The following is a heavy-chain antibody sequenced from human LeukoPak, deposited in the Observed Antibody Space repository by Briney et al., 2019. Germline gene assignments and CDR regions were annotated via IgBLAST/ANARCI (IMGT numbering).Heavy chain of an antibody. CDR3: AREGGSYRNWFDP. CDR2: IYYSGST. Sequence: SETLSLTCTVSGGSISSYYWSWIRQPPGKGLEWIGYIYYSGSTNYNPSLKSRVTISVDTSKNQFSLKLSSVTAADTAVYYCAREGGSYRNWFDPWGQGTLVTVSS. J-gene: IGHJ5*02. CDR1: GGSISSYY. D-gene: IGHD1-26*01. V-gene: IGHV4-59*01.